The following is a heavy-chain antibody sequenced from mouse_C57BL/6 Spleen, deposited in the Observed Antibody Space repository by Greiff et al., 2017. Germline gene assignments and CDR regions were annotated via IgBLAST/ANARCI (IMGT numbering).Heavy chain of an antibody. J-gene: IGHJ2*01. Sequence: VQLKQPGAELVMPGASVKLSCKASGYTFTSYWMHWVKQRPGQGLEWIGEIDPSDSYTNYNQKFKGKSTLTVDKSSSTAYMQLSSLTSEDSAVYYCARSGWAFDYWGQGTTLTVSS. D-gene: IGHD3-1*01. V-gene: IGHV1-69*01. CDR1: GYTFTSYW. CDR3: ARSGWAFDY. CDR2: IDPSDSYT.